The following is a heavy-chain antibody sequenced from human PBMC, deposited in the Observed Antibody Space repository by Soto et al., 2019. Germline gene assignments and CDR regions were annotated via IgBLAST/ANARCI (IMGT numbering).Heavy chain of an antibody. D-gene: IGHD3-10*01. CDR2: ISYDGSNK. J-gene: IGHJ4*02. CDR1: GFTFSSYG. Sequence: QVQLVESGGGVVQPGRSLRLSCAASGFTFSSYGMHWVRQAPGKGLEWVAVISYDGSNKYYADSVKGRFTISRDNSKNTLYLQMNSLRAEDTAVYYCAKGYYYGSGSSIDYWGQGTRVTVS. V-gene: IGHV3-30*18. CDR3: AKGYYYGSGSSIDY.